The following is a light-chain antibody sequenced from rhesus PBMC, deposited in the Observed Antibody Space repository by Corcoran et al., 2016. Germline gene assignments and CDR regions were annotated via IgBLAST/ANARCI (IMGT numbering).Light chain of an antibody. CDR3: QQHNTHPYS. CDR1: QAISNW. J-gene: IGKJ2*01. Sequence: DIQMIQSPSSLSASVGDRVTITFQASQAISNWLPCYQQKPGKAPKLLIYGTSSLQCGVPSRLSGSGSGTEFTLPISSLQPEDFATYYCQQHNTHPYSFGQGTKVEI. CDR2: GTS. V-gene: IGKV1-33*02.